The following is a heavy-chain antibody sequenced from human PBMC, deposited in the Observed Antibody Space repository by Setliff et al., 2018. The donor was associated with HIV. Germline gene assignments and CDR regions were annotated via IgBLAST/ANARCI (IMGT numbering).Heavy chain of an antibody. V-gene: IGHV3-30*04. Sequence: LRLSCAASGFRFSGYAMHWVRQAPGKGLEWVAVLSDGGSEKYYAESVEGRFTVSRDNYRSTLFLQMDSLRDEDTATYYCARVREGYESSGFYVYYYYYMDLWGKGTTVTVSS. D-gene: IGHD6-19*01. CDR2: LSDGGSEK. J-gene: IGHJ6*03. CDR1: GFRFSGYA. CDR3: ARVREGYESSGFYVYYYYYMDL.